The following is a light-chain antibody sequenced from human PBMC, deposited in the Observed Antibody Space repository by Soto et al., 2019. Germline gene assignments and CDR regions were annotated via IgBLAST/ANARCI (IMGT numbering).Light chain of an antibody. J-gene: IGKJ5*01. CDR2: TTS. CDR3: QQSHSVPIT. CDR1: QTINGN. V-gene: IGKV1-39*01. Sequence: IQMTQSPSSLSASVGDRVTITCRASQTINGNLGWFQQKPGKAPKLLIHTTSNLQSGVPSRFSGSGSGTDFTLTISSLQPEDFATYYCQQSHSVPITFGQGTRLEAK.